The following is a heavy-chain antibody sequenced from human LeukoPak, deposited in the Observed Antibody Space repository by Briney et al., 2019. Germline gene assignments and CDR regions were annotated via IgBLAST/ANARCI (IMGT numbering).Heavy chain of an antibody. CDR1: GGSISSSNW. V-gene: IGHV4-4*02. J-gene: IGHJ5*02. CDR2: IYHSGST. Sequence: PSETLSLTCAVSGGSISSSNWWSWVRQPPGKGLEWIGEIYHSGSTNYNPSLKSRVTISVDKSKNQFSLKLSSVTAADTAVYYCARGTLDFWSGYPLNWFDPWGQGTLVTVSS. CDR3: ARGTLDFWSGYPLNWFDP. D-gene: IGHD3-3*01.